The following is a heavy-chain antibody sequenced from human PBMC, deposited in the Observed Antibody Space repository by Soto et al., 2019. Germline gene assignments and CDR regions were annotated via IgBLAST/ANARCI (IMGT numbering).Heavy chain of an antibody. Sequence: EVQLVESGGGLVQPGGSLRLSCSTSGLSFRTYWMSWVRQAPGKGLEWVANIKEDGSEEYYVDSVEGRFTISTDNAKNPMYLEMNSVRAEDTALYSCATYHDANWETYRFRYWGQGTLVTVSS. CDR1: GLSFRTYW. J-gene: IGHJ4*02. CDR3: ATYHDANWETYRFRY. V-gene: IGHV3-7*01. D-gene: IGHD3-16*02. CDR2: IKEDGSEE.